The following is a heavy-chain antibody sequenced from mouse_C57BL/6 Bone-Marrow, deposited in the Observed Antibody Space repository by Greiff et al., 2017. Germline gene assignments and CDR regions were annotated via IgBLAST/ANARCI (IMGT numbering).Heavy chain of an antibody. CDR2: INPNNGGT. Sequence: EVQLQQSGPELVKPGASVKISCKASGYTFTDYYMNWVKQSHGKSLEWIGDINPNNGGTSYNQKFKGKATLTVDKSSSTAYMELRSLTSEDSAVYYCARGFAYYYAMDYWGQGTSVTVSS. V-gene: IGHV1-26*01. CDR3: ARGFAYYYAMDY. CDR1: GYTFTDYY. J-gene: IGHJ4*01.